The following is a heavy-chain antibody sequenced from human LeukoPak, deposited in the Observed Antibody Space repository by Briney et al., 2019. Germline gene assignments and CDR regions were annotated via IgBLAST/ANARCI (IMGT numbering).Heavy chain of an antibody. CDR1: GYAITSSGFS. J-gene: IGHJ5*01. Sequence: SEILSLTCTVSGYAITSSGFSWNWIRQPPGKGLEWIGCIYDRGPAYYNPSLKSRFTISVDRPKNQFFLNVTSLTAADTAVYYCARSRQASGLFNSWGQGTLVVVSS. CDR3: ARSRQASGLFNS. V-gene: IGHV4-30-2*01. CDR2: IYDRGPA. D-gene: IGHD3-10*01.